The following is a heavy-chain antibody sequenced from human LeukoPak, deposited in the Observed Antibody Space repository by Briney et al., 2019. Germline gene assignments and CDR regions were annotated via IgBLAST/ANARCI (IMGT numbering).Heavy chain of an antibody. CDR1: GYSISSGYY. J-gene: IGHJ3*02. CDR2: IYHSGST. V-gene: IGHV4-38-2*02. Sequence: SETLSLTCTVSGYSISSGYYWGWIRQPPGKGLEWIGSIYHSGSTYYNPSLKSRVTISVDTSKNQFSLKLSSVTAADTAVYYRARDSNSAFDIWGQGTMVTVSS. D-gene: IGHD2-8*01. CDR3: ARDSNSAFDI.